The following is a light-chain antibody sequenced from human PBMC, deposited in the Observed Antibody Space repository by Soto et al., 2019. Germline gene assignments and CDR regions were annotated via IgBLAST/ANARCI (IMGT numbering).Light chain of an antibody. CDR2: GAS. J-gene: IGKJ2*01. CDR3: QHYKNWPPYT. CDR1: QSVNSN. Sequence: EIVLTQSPGTLSLSPGEGATLSCRASQSVNSNLAWYQQKPGQAPRLLIYGASTRATGIPARFSGSGSGTEFTLTISSLQSEDFAVYYCQHYKNWPPYTFGQGTKLEIK. V-gene: IGKV3-15*01.